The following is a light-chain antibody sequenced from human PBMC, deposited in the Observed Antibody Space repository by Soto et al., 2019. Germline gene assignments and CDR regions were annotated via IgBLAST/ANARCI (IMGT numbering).Light chain of an antibody. Sequence: QSALTQPASVSGSPGQSITISCTGTSSDVGGYNYVSWYQQHPGKAPKLMIYDVSNRPSGVSNRFSGSKSGNTASLTISGLQAADEADYYCCSYTSGSTLYVFGAGTKLTVL. J-gene: IGLJ1*01. CDR1: SSDVGGYNY. V-gene: IGLV2-14*01. CDR2: DVS. CDR3: CSYTSGSTLYV.